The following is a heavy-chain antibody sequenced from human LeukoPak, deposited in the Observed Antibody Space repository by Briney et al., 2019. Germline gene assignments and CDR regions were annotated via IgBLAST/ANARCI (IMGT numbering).Heavy chain of an antibody. Sequence: VASVKVSCKASGGTFSSYAISWVRQAPGQGLEWMGGIIPIFGTANYAQEFQGRVTITTDESTSTAYMELSSLRSEDTAVYYCARGYCGGDCYPRRVVHDAFDIWGQGTMVTVSS. D-gene: IGHD2-21*02. J-gene: IGHJ3*02. CDR3: ARGYCGGDCYPRRVVHDAFDI. V-gene: IGHV1-69*05. CDR1: GGTFSSYA. CDR2: IIPIFGTA.